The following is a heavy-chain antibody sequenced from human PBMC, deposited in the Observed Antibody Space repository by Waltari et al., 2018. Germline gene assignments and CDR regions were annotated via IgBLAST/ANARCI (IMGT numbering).Heavy chain of an antibody. CDR3: ARRDGGSSWPTEFDY. CDR2: MKPNSGNA. CDR1: GYTFTSYD. D-gene: IGHD6-13*01. Sequence: QVQLVQSGAEVKKPGASVKVSYKASGYTFTSYDINWVRQATGQGLEWMGWMKPNSGNAGYAPKVQGRVTRARNTSRSTAYMGLSSLGSEDTAVYYCARRDGGSSWPTEFDYWGQGTLVTVSS. V-gene: IGHV1-8*01. J-gene: IGHJ4*02.